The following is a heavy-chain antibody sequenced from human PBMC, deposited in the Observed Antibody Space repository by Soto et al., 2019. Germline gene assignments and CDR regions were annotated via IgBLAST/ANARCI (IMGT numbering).Heavy chain of an antibody. CDR3: AKNYYDSSGPEV. CDR2: ISYDGSNK. J-gene: IGHJ4*02. CDR1: GFTFSSYG. D-gene: IGHD3-22*01. Sequence: PGGSLRLSCAASGFTFSSYGMHWVRQAPGKGLEWVAVISYDGSNKYYADSVKGRFTISRDNSKNTLYLQMNSLRAEDTAVYYCAKNYYDSSGPEVWGQGTLVTSPQ. V-gene: IGHV3-30*18.